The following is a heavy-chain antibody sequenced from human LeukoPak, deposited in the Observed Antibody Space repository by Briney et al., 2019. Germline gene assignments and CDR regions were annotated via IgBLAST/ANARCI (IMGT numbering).Heavy chain of an antibody. CDR2: ISYIGST. Sequence: PSETLSLTCTVSGGSINNYYWSWIRQPPGKGLEWIAYISYIGSTNYNPSLKSRVTISVDTSNNQFSLKLSSVTAADTAVYYCARHRGAAPFDYWGQGTLVTVSS. CDR3: ARHRGAAPFDY. CDR1: GGSINNYY. J-gene: IGHJ4*02. D-gene: IGHD5-24*01. V-gene: IGHV4-59*08.